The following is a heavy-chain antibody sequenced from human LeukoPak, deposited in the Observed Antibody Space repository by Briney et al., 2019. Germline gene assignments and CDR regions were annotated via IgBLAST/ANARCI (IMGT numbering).Heavy chain of an antibody. J-gene: IGHJ4*02. CDR2: IWYDGSNK. V-gene: IGHV3-33*06. CDR3: AKWKYSSSGLDDY. D-gene: IGHD6-6*01. CDR1: GFTFSSYG. Sequence: GGSLRLSCAASGFTFSSYGMHWVRQAPGKGLEWVAVIWYDGSNKYYADSVKGRFTISRDNSKNTLYVQMNSLGAEDTAVYYCAKWKYSSSGLDDYWGQGTLVTVSS.